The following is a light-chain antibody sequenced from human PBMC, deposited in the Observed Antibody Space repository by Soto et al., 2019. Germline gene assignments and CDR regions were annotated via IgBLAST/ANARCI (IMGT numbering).Light chain of an antibody. CDR3: MQALQAPLT. CDR2: LGS. Sequence: DIVVTQSPLSLPVTPGEPASISCRSSQSLLHSNGYNYLDWYLQKPGQSPQLLIYLGSNRASGVPDRFSGSGSGTDFTLKISRVEAEDVGRYYCMQALQAPLTFGQGTKVEI. CDR1: QSLLHSNGYNY. J-gene: IGKJ1*01. V-gene: IGKV2-28*01.